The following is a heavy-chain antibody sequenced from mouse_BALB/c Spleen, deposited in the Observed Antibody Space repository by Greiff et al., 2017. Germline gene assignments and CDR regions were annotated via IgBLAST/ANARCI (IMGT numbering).Heavy chain of an antibody. CDR2: ISYSGST. D-gene: IGHD2-10*02. CDR1: GYSITSDYA. Sequence: EVMLVESGPGLVKPSQSLSLTCTVTGYSITSDYAWNWIRQFPGNKLEWMGYISYSGSTSYNPSLKSRISITRDTSKNQFFLQLNSVTTEDTATYYCARGGYGNYGSYAMDYWGQGTSVTVSS. V-gene: IGHV3-2*02. J-gene: IGHJ4*01. CDR3: ARGGYGNYGSYAMDY.